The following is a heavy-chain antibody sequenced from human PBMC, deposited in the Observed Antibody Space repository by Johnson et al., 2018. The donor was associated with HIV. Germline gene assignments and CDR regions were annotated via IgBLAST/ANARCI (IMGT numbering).Heavy chain of an antibody. Sequence: QVQLVESGGGVVQPGRSLRLSCAASGFTFSSYAMHWVRQAPGKGLEWVAFIRYDGSNKYYADSVKGRFTISRDNSKNTLYLQMNSLRAEDTAVYYCAKEYEWFGEFVDAFDIWGQGTMVTVSS. D-gene: IGHD3-10*01. J-gene: IGHJ3*02. CDR2: IRYDGSNK. CDR1: GFTFSSYA. CDR3: AKEYEWFGEFVDAFDI. V-gene: IGHV3-30*02.